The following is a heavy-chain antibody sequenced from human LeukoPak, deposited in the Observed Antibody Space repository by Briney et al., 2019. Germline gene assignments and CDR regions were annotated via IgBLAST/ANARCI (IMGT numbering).Heavy chain of an antibody. Sequence: ASVKVSCKASGYTFTNYDINWVRQATGQGLEWMGWMNPNNGNTGYAQKFQGRVTMTRNTSISTAYMELSSLRSEDTAVYYCALYSGSYSLSGAFDFWGQGTMVTVSS. CDR1: GYTFTNYD. D-gene: IGHD1-26*01. J-gene: IGHJ3*01. CDR2: MNPNNGNT. V-gene: IGHV1-8*01. CDR3: ALYSGSYSLSGAFDF.